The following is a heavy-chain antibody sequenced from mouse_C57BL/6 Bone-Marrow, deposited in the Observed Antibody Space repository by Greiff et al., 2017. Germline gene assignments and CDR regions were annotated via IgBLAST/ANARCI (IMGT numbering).Heavy chain of an antibody. V-gene: IGHV5-6*01. CDR1: GFTFSSYG. J-gene: IGHJ3*01. D-gene: IGHD2-5*01. Sequence: VQLKESGGDLVKPGGSLKLSCAASGFTFSSYGMSWVRQTPDKRLEWVATISSGGSYTYYPDSVKGRFTISRDNAKNTLYLQMSRLKSEDTAMYYCARRAYYSNYWFAYWGQGTLVTVSA. CDR2: ISSGGSYT. CDR3: ARRAYYSNYWFAY.